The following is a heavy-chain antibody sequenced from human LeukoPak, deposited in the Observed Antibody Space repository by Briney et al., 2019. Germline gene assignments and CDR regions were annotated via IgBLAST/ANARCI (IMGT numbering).Heavy chain of an antibody. D-gene: IGHD4/OR15-4a*01. J-gene: IGHJ5*02. Sequence: PSETLSLTCTVSGGSISSYYWSWIRQPPGKGLEWIAYISDTGSISYKPSLKSRVTISLKTSQNQFSLKVTSVNTSDTAVYYCARLTENNWFDPWGQGILVTVSS. CDR3: ARLTENNWFDP. V-gene: IGHV4-59*01. CDR2: ISDTGSI. CDR1: GGSISSYY.